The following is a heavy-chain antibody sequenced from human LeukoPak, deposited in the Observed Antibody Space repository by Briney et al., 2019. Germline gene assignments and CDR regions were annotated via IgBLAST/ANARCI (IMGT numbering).Heavy chain of an antibody. J-gene: IGHJ4*02. V-gene: IGHV4-4*07. CDR3: ARDGWSGSYFFDY. D-gene: IGHD1-26*01. CDR1: GGSISRYY. CDR2: IYTSGST. Sequence: SETLSLACTDSGGSISRYYWSWIRQPAGKGLEWIGRIYTSGSTNYNPSLKSRVTMSVDTSKNQFSLKLSSVTAADTSMYYCARDGWSGSYFFDYWGQGTLVTVSS.